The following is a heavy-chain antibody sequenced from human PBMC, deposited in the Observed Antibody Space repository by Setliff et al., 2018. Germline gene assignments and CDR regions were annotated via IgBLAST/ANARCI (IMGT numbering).Heavy chain of an antibody. D-gene: IGHD2-21*01. Sequence: GASVKVSCKASGYTFTNYGFSWVRQAPGQGLEWMGWISTYSGHTNYAQKLQGRVTLTTDTATSTAYMELRSLRSDDTAVYYCARAPRGPLSVVLALDYWGQGTLVTVSS. CDR1: GYTFTNYG. J-gene: IGHJ4*02. CDR3: ARAPRGPLSVVLALDY. CDR2: ISTYSGHT. V-gene: IGHV1-18*01.